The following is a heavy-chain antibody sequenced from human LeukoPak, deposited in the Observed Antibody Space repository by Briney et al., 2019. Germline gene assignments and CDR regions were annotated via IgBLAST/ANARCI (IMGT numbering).Heavy chain of an antibody. V-gene: IGHV3-30*04. J-gene: IGHJ4*02. CDR2: ISYDGSNK. D-gene: IGHD3-10*01. Sequence: PGGSLRLSCAASGFTFSSYAMHWVRQAPGKGLEWVAVISYDGSNKYYADSVKGRFTISRDNSKNTLYLQMNSLRAEDTAVYYCARDGGLHYYGSGSYTGGFDYWGQGTLVTVSS. CDR1: GFTFSSYA. CDR3: ARDGGLHYYGSGSYTGGFDY.